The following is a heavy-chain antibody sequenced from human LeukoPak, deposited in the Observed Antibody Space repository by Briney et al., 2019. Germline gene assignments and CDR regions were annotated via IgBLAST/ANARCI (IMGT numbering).Heavy chain of an antibody. J-gene: IGHJ4*02. CDR2: IWYDGSNK. Sequence: GGSLRLSCAASGFTFSSYGMHWVRQAPGKGLEWVAVIWYDGSNKYYADSVKGRFTISRDNSKNTLYLQMNSLRAEDTAVYYCATSRKVSGRFLDLWGFDYWGQGTLVTVSS. CDR3: ATSRKVSGRFLDLWGFDY. D-gene: IGHD3-3*01. V-gene: IGHV3-33*01. CDR1: GFTFSSYG.